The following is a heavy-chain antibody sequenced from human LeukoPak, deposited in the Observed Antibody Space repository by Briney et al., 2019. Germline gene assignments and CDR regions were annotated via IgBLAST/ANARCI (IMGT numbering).Heavy chain of an antibody. CDR3: ASSFGYYYGSGIY. Sequence: GGSLRLSCAASGFTFSSYSMNWVRQAPGKGLEWVSSISSSSSYIYYADSVKGRFTISRDNAKNSPYLQMNSLRAEDTAVYYCASSFGYYYGSGIYWGQGTLVTVSS. J-gene: IGHJ4*02. CDR1: GFTFSSYS. D-gene: IGHD3-10*01. CDR2: ISSSSSYI. V-gene: IGHV3-21*01.